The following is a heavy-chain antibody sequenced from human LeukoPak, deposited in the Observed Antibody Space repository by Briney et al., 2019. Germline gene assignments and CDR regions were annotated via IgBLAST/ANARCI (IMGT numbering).Heavy chain of an antibody. CDR2: ISWNSGSI. V-gene: IGHV3-9*01. CDR1: GFTFDDYA. J-gene: IGHJ4*02. Sequence: PGRSLRLSCAASGFTFDDYAMHWVQQAPGKGLEWVSGISWNSGSIGYADSVKGRFTISRDNAKNSLYLQMNSLRAEDTALYYCAKDYYAATDSGASFDYWGQGTLVTVSS. D-gene: IGHD2-15*01. CDR3: AKDYYAATDSGASFDY.